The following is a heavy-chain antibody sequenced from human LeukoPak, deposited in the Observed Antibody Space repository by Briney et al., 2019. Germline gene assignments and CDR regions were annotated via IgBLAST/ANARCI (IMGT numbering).Heavy chain of an antibody. V-gene: IGHV4-59*01. CDR1: GGSISSYY. J-gene: IGHJ5*02. Sequence: SETLSLTCTVSGGSISSYYWSWIRQPPGKGLEWIGYIYYSGSSNFNPSLKSRVTIELDTSKNQFSLKLSSVAAADTAVYYCASGINWFDAWGQGTLVTVSS. CDR2: IYYSGSS. CDR3: ASGINWFDA.